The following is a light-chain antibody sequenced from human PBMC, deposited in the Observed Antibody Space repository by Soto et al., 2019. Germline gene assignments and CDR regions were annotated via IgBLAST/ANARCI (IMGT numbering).Light chain of an antibody. J-gene: IGKJ1*01. CDR1: QGISNY. Sequence: DIQMTQSPSSLSASVGDRVTITCRASQGISNYLAWYQQKPGKVPKLLIYAASTLQSGGPSRFSGSGSGTDFTLTISSLQPEDVATYYCQKYNSGGTFGQGTKVEIK. CDR3: QKYNSGGT. CDR2: AAS. V-gene: IGKV1-27*01.